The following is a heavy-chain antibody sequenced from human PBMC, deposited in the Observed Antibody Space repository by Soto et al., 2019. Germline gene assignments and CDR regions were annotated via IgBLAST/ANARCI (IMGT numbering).Heavy chain of an antibody. D-gene: IGHD6-19*01. J-gene: IGHJ5*02. CDR2: INAGNGNT. CDR3: AREYSSGWYGWFDP. CDR1: GYTFTSYA. Sequence: QVQLVQSGAEVKKPGASVKVSCKASGYTFTSYAMHWVRQAPGQRLEWMGWINAGNGNTKYSQKFQGRVTITRDTSASTAYMELSSLRSEDTAVYYCAREYSSGWYGWFDPWGQGTLVTVSS. V-gene: IGHV1-3*01.